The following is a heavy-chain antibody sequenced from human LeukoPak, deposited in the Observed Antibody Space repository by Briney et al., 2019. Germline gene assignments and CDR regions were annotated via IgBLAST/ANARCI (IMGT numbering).Heavy chain of an antibody. D-gene: IGHD5-18*01. CDR1: GGTFSSYA. J-gene: IGHJ4*02. Sequence: SVKVSCKASGGTFSSYAISWVRQAPGQGLEWMGGIIPIFGTANYAQKFQGRVTITTDESTSTAYMELSSLRSEDTAVYYCARGGDTAMVTISYYFDYWGQGTLVTVSS. CDR3: ARGGDTAMVTISYYFDY. CDR2: IIPIFGTA. V-gene: IGHV1-69*05.